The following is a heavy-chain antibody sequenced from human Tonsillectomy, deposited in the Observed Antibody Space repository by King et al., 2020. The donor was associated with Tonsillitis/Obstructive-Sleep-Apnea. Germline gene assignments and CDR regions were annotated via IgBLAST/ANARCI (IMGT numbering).Heavy chain of an antibody. CDR1: GFTFSNYA. V-gene: IGHV3-30*04. CDR2: ISYDGSNK. J-gene: IGHJ6*04. D-gene: IGHD6-13*01. CDR3: ARSDLGIAATGTVDV. Sequence: VQLVESGGGVVQPGRSLRLSCAASGFTFSNYAMHWVRQAPGKGLEWVAVISYDGSNKYYADSVKGRFTISRDNSKNTLYLQMNSLRAEDTAVYYCARSDLGIAATGTVDVWGKGTTVTVSS.